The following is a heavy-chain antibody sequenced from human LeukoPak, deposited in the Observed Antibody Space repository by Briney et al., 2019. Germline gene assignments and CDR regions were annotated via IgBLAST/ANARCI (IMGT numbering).Heavy chain of an antibody. J-gene: IGHJ3*02. D-gene: IGHD6-25*01. CDR1: GFTFSDYT. Sequence: GSLRLSCAASGFTFSDYTMNWVRQPPGKGLEWIGSLFYSGSTYYNPSLKSRVTISVDTSKNQFSLRLSSVTAADTAVYYCARQTPRPFDAFDIWGQGTMVTVSS. V-gene: IGHV4-38-2*01. CDR3: ARQTPRPFDAFDI. CDR2: LFYSGST.